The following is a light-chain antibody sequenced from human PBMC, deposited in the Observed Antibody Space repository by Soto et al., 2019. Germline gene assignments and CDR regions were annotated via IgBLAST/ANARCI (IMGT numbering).Light chain of an antibody. CDR3: QQYYNLIT. CDR1: QSVTNNY. CDR2: DAS. V-gene: IGKV3D-20*01. Sequence: EIVLTQSPATLSLSPGERATLSCGASQSVTNNYLAWYQQKPGLAPKLLIYDASNRATAIPDRFSGSGSGTDFTLTISRLEPEDFAVYYCQQYYNLITCGGGTKVEIK. J-gene: IGKJ4*01.